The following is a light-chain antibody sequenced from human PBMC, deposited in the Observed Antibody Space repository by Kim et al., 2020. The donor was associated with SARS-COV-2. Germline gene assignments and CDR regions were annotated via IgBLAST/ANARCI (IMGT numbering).Light chain of an antibody. CDR1: QDIRKD. CDR3: LQHSTYPIT. CDR2: GES. J-gene: IGKJ5*01. V-gene: IGKV1-17*01. Sequence: ASGGDRVTIPCRASQDIRKDLGWYQQKPGRAPKRLIYGESSLQSGVPSRFRGSESGTEFTLTISSVQPEDFATYFCLQHSTYPITFGQGTRLEIK.